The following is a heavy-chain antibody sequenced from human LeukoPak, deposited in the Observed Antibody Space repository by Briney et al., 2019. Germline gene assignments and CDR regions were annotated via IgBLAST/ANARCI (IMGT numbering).Heavy chain of an antibody. V-gene: IGHV3-53*01. CDR3: ARGYCSSTSCYGGYYYYMDV. J-gene: IGHJ6*03. CDR2: IYSRGDT. CDR1: EFIVSINY. Sequence: GGSLRLSCAASEFIVSINYMTWVRQAPGKGLEWVSLIYSRGDTKYADSVKGRFTISRDNSKNTLYLQMSSLRTEDTAVYYCARGYCSSTSCYGGYYYYMDVWGKGTTVTISS. D-gene: IGHD2-2*01.